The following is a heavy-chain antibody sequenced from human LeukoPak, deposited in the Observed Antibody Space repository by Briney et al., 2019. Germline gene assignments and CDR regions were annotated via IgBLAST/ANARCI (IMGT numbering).Heavy chain of an antibody. Sequence: ASVKVSCKVSGYTLTELSMHWVRQAPGKGLEWMGGFDPEDGETIYAQKFQGRVTMTEDTSTDTAYMELSSLRPEDTAVYYCATASGSYDDAFDIWGQGTMVTVSS. V-gene: IGHV1-24*01. CDR3: ATASGSYDDAFDI. D-gene: IGHD1-26*01. CDR1: GYTLTELS. CDR2: FDPEDGET. J-gene: IGHJ3*02.